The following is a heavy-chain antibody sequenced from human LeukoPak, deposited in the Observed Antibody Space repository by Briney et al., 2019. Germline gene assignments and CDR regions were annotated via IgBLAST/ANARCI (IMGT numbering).Heavy chain of an antibody. CDR2: IYYSGST. D-gene: IGHD5-24*01. Sequence: PSETLSLTCTVSGGSISSYYWSWIRQPPGKGLEWIGNIYYSGSTNYNPSLKSRVTISVDTSKNQFSLNLSSVTAADTAVYYCAKGRDRGDAYNPPWDYWGQGILVTVSS. V-gene: IGHV4-59*01. CDR1: GGSISSYY. CDR3: AKGRDRGDAYNPPWDY. J-gene: IGHJ4*02.